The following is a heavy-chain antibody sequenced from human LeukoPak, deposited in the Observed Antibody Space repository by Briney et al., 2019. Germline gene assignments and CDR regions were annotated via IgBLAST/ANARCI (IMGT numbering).Heavy chain of an antibody. J-gene: IGHJ4*02. Sequence: GGSLRLSCAASGITFSSYAMSWVRQAPGKGLEWVSAISGSGGSTYYADSVKGRFTISRDNSKNTLYLQMNSLRAEDTAVYYCAKLGDGVTHYFDYWGQGTLVTVSS. D-gene: IGHD2-21*02. V-gene: IGHV3-23*01. CDR3: AKLGDGVTHYFDY. CDR1: GITFSSYA. CDR2: ISGSGGST.